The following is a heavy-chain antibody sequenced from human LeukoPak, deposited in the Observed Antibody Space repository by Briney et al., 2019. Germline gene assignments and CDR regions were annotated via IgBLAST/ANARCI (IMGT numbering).Heavy chain of an antibody. D-gene: IGHD1-26*01. CDR1: GHTFTSYY. V-gene: IGHV1-46*01. CDR3: ARVAGGGSYTASEDY. Sequence: ASVKLSCKASGHTFTSYYMHWVRHAPGQGLERMGKNNPSGGSTSYAQKFQGRVTMTRDTSTSTVYMELSSLRSEDTAVYYCARVAGGGSYTASEDYWGQGTLVTVSS. J-gene: IGHJ4*02. CDR2: NNPSGGST.